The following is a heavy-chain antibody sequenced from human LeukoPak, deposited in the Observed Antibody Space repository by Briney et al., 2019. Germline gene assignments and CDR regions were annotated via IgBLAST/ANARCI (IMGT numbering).Heavy chain of an antibody. J-gene: IGHJ5*02. D-gene: IGHD3-10*01. CDR3: ARQIHGERKLDWFDP. CDR2: IHYSGVT. CDR1: GGSISIDNYY. Sequence: SETLSLTCTVSGGSISIDNYYWGWIRQPPGMALEWVGSIHYSGVTYYNPSLKSRVTISVDTSKNHFSLKLSSVTAADTAVYYCARQIHGERKLDWFDPWGQGTLVTVSS. V-gene: IGHV4-39*02.